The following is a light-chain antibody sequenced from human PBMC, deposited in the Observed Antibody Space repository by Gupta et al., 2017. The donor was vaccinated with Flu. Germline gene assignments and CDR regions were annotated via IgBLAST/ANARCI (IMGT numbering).Light chain of an antibody. CDR1: QGISSY. Sequence: PSFLSAAVGDRVTITCRASQGISSYLAWYQQKPGKAPKLLIYAASTLQSGVPSRFSGSGSGTEFTLTISSLQPEDFATYYCQQLNSYPRTFGQGTKLEIK. CDR2: AAS. V-gene: IGKV1-9*01. CDR3: QQLNSYPRT. J-gene: IGKJ2*01.